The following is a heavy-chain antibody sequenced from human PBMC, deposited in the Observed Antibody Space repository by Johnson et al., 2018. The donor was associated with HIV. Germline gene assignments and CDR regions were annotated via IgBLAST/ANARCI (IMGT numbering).Heavy chain of an antibody. CDR2: IKSKTDGGTT. Sequence: VQLVESGGGFVTPGGSLRLSCAASGFTFSNAWMSWVRQAPGKGLEWIGRIKSKTDGGTTDYAAPVKGRFSISRDDSKNTLYLQMNSLKTEDTALYYCTTAIYSYDTRDTRAFDIWGQGTMVTVSS. V-gene: IGHV3-15*01. CDR1: GFTFSNAW. D-gene: IGHD3-22*01. CDR3: TTAIYSYDTRDTRAFDI. J-gene: IGHJ3*02.